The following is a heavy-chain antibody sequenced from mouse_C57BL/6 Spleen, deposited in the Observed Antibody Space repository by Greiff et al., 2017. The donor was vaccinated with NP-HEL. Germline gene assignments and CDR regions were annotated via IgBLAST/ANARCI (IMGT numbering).Heavy chain of an antibody. V-gene: IGHV1-4*01. Sequence: QVQLQQSGAELARPGASVKMSCKASGYTFTSYTMHWVKQRPGQGLEWIGYINPSSGYTKYNQKFKDKATLTADKSSSTAYMQLSSLTSEDAAVYYCAREGYKDYAMGYWGQGTSVTVSS. J-gene: IGHJ4*01. D-gene: IGHD3-1*01. CDR1: GYTFTSYT. CDR3: AREGYKDYAMGY. CDR2: INPSSGYT.